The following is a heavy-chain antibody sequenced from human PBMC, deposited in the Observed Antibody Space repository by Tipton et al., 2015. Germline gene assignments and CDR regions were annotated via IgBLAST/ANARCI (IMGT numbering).Heavy chain of an antibody. Sequence: TLSLTCAVYGGSFTGYYWSWVRQHPGKGLEWIGHIYHSGSTYYNPSLKSRVTISVDTSKNQFSLRLSSVTAADTAVYYCARDQVVVLPAAGGPNDYYYYGLDVWGQGTTVTVSS. J-gene: IGHJ6*02. CDR1: GGSFTGYY. D-gene: IGHD2-2*01. CDR3: ARDQVVVLPAAGGPNDYYYYGLDV. CDR2: IYHSGST. V-gene: IGHV4-34*09.